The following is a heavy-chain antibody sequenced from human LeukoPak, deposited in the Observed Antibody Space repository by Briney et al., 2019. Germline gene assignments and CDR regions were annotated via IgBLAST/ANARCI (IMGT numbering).Heavy chain of an antibody. J-gene: IGHJ4*03. V-gene: IGHV3-7*01. CDR2: IKQDGSAK. CDR3: ARCPYDSTGYYSVPSHLDY. Sequence: GGSLTLSCAASGFTFSTYWMTWVRQAPGKGLEWVANIKQDGSAKYYVDSLRGRFSISRDNVKNSLFLQMNSLSAEDTAVYYCARCPYDSTGYYSVPSHLDYWGHGTLVTVSS. D-gene: IGHD3-22*01. CDR1: GFTFSTYW.